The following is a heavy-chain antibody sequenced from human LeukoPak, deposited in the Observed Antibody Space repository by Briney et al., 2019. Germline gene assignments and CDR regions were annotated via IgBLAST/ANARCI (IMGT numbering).Heavy chain of an antibody. CDR2: INPNSGGT. Sequence: ASVKVSCKASGYTFTGYYMHWGRQAPGQGLEWRGWINPNSGGTNYAQKFQGRVTMTRDTSISTAYMELSRLRSDDTAVYYCARDRTRTGYSSGWYHDYWGQGTLVTVSS. CDR3: ARDRTRTGYSSGWYHDY. D-gene: IGHD6-19*01. V-gene: IGHV1-2*02. CDR1: GYTFTGYY. J-gene: IGHJ4*02.